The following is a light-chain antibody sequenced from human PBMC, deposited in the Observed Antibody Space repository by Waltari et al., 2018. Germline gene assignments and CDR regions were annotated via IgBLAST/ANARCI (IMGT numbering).Light chain of an antibody. CDR1: RSDVGGYNY. CDR3: SSYTASSTRV. CDR2: EVS. Sequence: QSALTQPASVSGSPGPSITISCTGTRSDVGGYNYVSWYQQHPDKVPKLIIFEVSHRPSGVSDRFSGSKSGNTASLTISGLQTEDEANYYCSSYTASSTRVFGGGTTLTVL. V-gene: IGLV2-14*01. J-gene: IGLJ3*02.